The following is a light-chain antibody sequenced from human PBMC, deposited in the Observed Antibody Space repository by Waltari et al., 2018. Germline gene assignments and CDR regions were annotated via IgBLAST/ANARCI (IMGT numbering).Light chain of an antibody. Sequence: QSALTQPASVSGSPGQSITISCTGTSSDVGGYNYVSWYQQHPGKAPKLMIYDVNKRPSGVSNRFSGSNSGNTASLTISGLQAEDEADYYCSSYTSSSTVVFGGGTKLTVL. V-gene: IGLV2-14*01. CDR3: SSYTSSSTVV. CDR2: DVN. J-gene: IGLJ2*01. CDR1: SSDVGGYNY.